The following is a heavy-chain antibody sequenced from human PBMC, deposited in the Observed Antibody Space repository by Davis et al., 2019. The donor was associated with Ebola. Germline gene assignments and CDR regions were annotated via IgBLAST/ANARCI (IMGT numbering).Heavy chain of an antibody. CDR2: MNPNSGNT. D-gene: IGHD3-10*01. V-gene: IGHV1-8*01. CDR1: GYTFTSYD. J-gene: IGHJ5*02. Sequence: AASVKVSCKASGYTFTSYDIHWVRQAPGQGLEWMGWMNPNSGNTGYAQKFQGRVTMTRNTSISTAYMELSSLRSEDTAVYYCARGVFNYGTFNWFDPWDQGILVTVSS. CDR3: ARGVFNYGTFNWFDP.